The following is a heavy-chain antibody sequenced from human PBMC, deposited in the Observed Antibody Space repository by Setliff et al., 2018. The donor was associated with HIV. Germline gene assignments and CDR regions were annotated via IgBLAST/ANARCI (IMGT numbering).Heavy chain of an antibody. D-gene: IGHD3-22*01. CDR3: ASYFYDSSGYYYSNFFDP. CDR2: IHHTGST. V-gene: IGHV4-59*11. Sequence: SETLSLTCTVSGGTITSHYWSWIRQPPGKGLEWIGNIHHTGSTNHNPSLKSRVTISIDTAKNQFSLKLNSVTAADTAVYYCASYFYDSSGYYYSNFFDPWGQGTLVTVSS. CDR1: GGTITSHY. J-gene: IGHJ5*02.